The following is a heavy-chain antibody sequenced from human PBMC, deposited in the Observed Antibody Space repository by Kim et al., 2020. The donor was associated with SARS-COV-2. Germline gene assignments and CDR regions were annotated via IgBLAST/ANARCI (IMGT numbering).Heavy chain of an antibody. V-gene: IGHV1-24*01. J-gene: IGHJ5*02. CDR1: GYTLTELS. Sequence: ASVNVSCKVSGYTLTELSMHWVRQTTGKGLEWLGGFDPEDGATIYAQKCQGRVTMTEDTTTDSAYMELSSLRSQDTAVYYCATGTPYNDSRGYHGWFDPWGHGTLLSVSS. CDR3: ATGTPYNDSRGYHGWFDP. D-gene: IGHD3-22*01. CDR2: FDPEDGAT.